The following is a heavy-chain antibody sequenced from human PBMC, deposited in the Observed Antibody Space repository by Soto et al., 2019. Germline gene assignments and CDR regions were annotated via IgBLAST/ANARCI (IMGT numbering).Heavy chain of an antibody. D-gene: IGHD1-1*01. V-gene: IGHV3-53*01. Sequence: DVQLVESGGGLIQPGESLRLSCAAFGLTISGKKYVAWVRQAPGKGLEWVSALYDVDGSFYADSVNGRFNTSSDSSKTTVYLQMNDLRPDDTAVYYCATWHEREHAYDVWGQGTTVTVSS. J-gene: IGHJ3*01. CDR3: ATWHEREHAYDV. CDR1: GLTISGKKY. CDR2: LYDVDGS.